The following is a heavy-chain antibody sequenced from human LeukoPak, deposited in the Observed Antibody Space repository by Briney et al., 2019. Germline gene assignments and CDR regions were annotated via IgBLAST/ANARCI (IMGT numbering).Heavy chain of an antibody. D-gene: IGHD3-22*01. CDR2: ISSSSNI. J-gene: IGHJ4*02. CDR1: GFTFSSYS. V-gene: IGHV3-21*01. CDR3: ARASYYYDSSGPRYYFDY. Sequence: PGGSLRLSCAASGFTFSSYSMNWVRQAPGKGLEWVSSISSSSNIYYADSVKGRFTISRDNAKNSLYLQMNSLRAEDTAVYYCARASYYYDSSGPRYYFDYWGQGTLVTVSS.